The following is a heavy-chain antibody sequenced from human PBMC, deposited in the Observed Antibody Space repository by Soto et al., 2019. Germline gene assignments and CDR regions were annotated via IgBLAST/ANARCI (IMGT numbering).Heavy chain of an antibody. CDR2: IWYDGSRT. CDR1: GFTFSSYG. Sequence: GGSLRLSCAAAGFTFSSYGMHWVRQAPGKGLEGVAVIWYDGSRTNYADSVKGRFTISRDNSKNTLFLQMNGLRGEDTAVYYCAKEGHSYVLDYWGQGALVTVSS. CDR3: AKEGHSYVLDY. D-gene: IGHD3-10*02. J-gene: IGHJ4*02. V-gene: IGHV3-30*02.